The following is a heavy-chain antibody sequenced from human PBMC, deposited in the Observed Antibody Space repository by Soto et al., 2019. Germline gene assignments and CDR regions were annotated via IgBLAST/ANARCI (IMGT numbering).Heavy chain of an antibody. D-gene: IGHD6-19*01. Sequence: GGSLRLSCAASGFTFSSYAMSWVRQAPGKGLEWVSAISGSGGSTYYADSVKGRFTISRDNSKNTLYLQMNSLRAEDTAVYYCAKRGVSSGWNSYYYYGMDVWGQGTTVTVSS. CDR2: ISGSGGST. V-gene: IGHV3-23*01. CDR3: AKRGVSSGWNSYYYYGMDV. CDR1: GFTFSSYA. J-gene: IGHJ6*02.